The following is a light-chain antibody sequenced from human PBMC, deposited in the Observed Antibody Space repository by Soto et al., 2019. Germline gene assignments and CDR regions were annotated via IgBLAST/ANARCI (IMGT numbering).Light chain of an antibody. CDR2: EVS. V-gene: IGLV2-14*01. J-gene: IGLJ2*01. Sequence: QLVLTQPASVSGSPGQSITISCTGSGSDVGAHKYVSWYQQYPGKVPKLIIYEVSNRPSGVSNRFSGSKSGNTASLSISGLQAEDEADYYCSSYTTSYSHVLFGGGTKLTVL. CDR3: SSYTTSYSHVL. CDR1: GSDVGAHKY.